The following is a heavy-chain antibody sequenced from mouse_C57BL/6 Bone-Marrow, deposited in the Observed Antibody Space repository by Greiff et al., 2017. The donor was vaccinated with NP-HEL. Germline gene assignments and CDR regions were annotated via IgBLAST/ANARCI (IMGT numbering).Heavy chain of an antibody. Sequence: EVMLVESGGGLVQPGGSLKLSCAASGFTFSDYYMYWVRQTPEKRLEWVAYISNGGGSTYYPDTVKGRFTISRDNAKNTLYLQMSRLKSEDTAMYYCAREGGKGAWFAYWGQGTLVTVSA. CDR2: ISNGGGST. V-gene: IGHV5-12*01. CDR3: AREGGKGAWFAY. J-gene: IGHJ3*01. CDR1: GFTFSDYY.